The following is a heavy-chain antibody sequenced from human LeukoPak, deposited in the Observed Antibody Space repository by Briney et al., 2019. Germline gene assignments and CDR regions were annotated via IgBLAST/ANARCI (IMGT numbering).Heavy chain of an antibody. D-gene: IGHD3-22*01. CDR2: INPNTGGT. CDR1: GFTFTAYY. V-gene: IGHV1-2*02. Sequence: ASVKVSCKASGFTFTAYYIHWVRQAPGQGLEWMGYINPNTGGTFYAPNFHGRVTVTRDTSISTAYMDLNRLTSGDTAVYYCATYYDSGVHAFHIWGQGTMVTVSS. J-gene: IGHJ3*02. CDR3: ATYYDSGVHAFHI.